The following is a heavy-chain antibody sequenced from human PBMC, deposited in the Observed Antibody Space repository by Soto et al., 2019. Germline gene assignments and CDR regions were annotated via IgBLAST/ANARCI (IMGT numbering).Heavy chain of an antibody. V-gene: IGHV1-3*01. CDR2: INAGNGNT. CDR1: GYTFTSYV. CDR3: ARDQGYCSGGSCYYWYFDL. J-gene: IGHJ2*01. Sequence: ASVKVSCKASGYTFTSYVMHWVRQAPGQRLEWMGWINAGNGNTKYSQKFQGRVTITRDTSASTAYMELSSLRSEDTAVCYCARDQGYCSGGSCYYWYFDLWGRGTLVTVSS. D-gene: IGHD2-15*01.